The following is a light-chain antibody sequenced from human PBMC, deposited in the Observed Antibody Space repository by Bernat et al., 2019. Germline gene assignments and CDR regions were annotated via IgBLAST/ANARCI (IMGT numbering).Light chain of an antibody. CDR1: QSIGTH. V-gene: IGKV1-39*01. CDR3: QQSYSSPYT. CDR2: AAS. J-gene: IGKJ2*01. Sequence: DIQMTQSPSSLSASVGDRVTIPCRASQSIGTHLIWYQQKPGKAPKPLISAASSLESGVPSRFSGSGSGTDFTLTISSLQPEDFATYFCQQSYSSPYTFGPGTKLEIK.